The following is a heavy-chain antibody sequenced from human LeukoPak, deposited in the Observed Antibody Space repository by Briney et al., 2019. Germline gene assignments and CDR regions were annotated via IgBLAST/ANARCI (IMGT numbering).Heavy chain of an antibody. J-gene: IGHJ4*02. V-gene: IGHV1-18*01. Sequence: GASVKVSCKASGYTFTTSEIIWVRQAPGQGLEWMGWINTRNGNANYAHQLQGRVTMTTDTSTSTSYMELASLRFDDTAIYYCARNHLGLGLWGQGTLVTVSS. CDR1: GYTFTTSE. D-gene: IGHD3-16*01. CDR3: ARNHLGLGL. CDR2: INTRNGNA.